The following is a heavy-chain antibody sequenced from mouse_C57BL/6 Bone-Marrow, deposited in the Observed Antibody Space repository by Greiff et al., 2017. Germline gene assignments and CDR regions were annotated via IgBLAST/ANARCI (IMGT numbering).Heavy chain of an antibody. CDR2: ISSGGSYT. CDR3: ARHGGKGRFAY. J-gene: IGHJ3*01. D-gene: IGHD2-1*01. CDR1: GFTFSSYG. V-gene: IGHV5-6*01. Sequence: EVQLQESGGDLVKPGGSLKLSCAASGFTFSSYGMSWVRQTPDKRLEWVATISSGGSYTYYPDSVKGRFTISRDNAKNTLYLQMSSLKSEDTAMYYCARHGGKGRFAYWGQGTLVTVSA.